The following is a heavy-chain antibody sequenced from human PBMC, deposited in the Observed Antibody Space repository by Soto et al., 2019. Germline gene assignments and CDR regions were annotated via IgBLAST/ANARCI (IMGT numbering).Heavy chain of an antibody. J-gene: IGHJ4*02. V-gene: IGHV5-51*01. CDR3: RRHFYDYPDN. D-gene: IGHD3-16*01. CDR2: IYPGDSDA. CDR1: GYGFTNYW. Sequence: GESRKISCKASGYGFTNYWMGWVRQMPGKGLEWVGIIYPGDSDARYSPSFQGQVTISVDKSIKTAYLLWSSLKASDTAMYYCRRHFYDYPDNWGRGTLVTVSS.